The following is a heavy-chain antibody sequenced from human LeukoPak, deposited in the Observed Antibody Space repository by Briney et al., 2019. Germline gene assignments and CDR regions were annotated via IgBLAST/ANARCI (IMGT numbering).Heavy chain of an antibody. J-gene: IGHJ5*02. CDR3: ASHQSITIFGVVINNWFDP. D-gene: IGHD3-3*01. CDR2: IYYSGST. Sequence: SETLSLTCTVSGGSVSSGSYYWSWIRQPPGKGLEWIGYIYYSGSTNYNPSLKSRVTISVDTSKNQFSLKLSSVTAADTAVYYCASHQSITIFGVVINNWFDPWGQGTLVTVSS. CDR1: GGSVSSGSYY. V-gene: IGHV4-61*01.